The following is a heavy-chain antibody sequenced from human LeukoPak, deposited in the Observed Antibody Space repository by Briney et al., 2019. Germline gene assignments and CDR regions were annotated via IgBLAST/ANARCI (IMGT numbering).Heavy chain of an antibody. CDR3: ARELELGYCSGGSCYSGYHFDY. Sequence: GGSLRLSCAASGFTVSSNYMSWVRQAPGKGLEWVSVIYSGGSTYYADSVKGRFTISRDNSKNTLYLQMNSLRAEDTAVYYCARELELGYCSGGSCYSGYHFDYWGQGTLVTVSS. V-gene: IGHV3-53*01. CDR1: GFTVSSNY. D-gene: IGHD2-15*01. J-gene: IGHJ4*02. CDR2: IYSGGST.